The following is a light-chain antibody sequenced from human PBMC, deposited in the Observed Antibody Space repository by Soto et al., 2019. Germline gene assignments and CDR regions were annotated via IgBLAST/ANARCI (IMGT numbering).Light chain of an antibody. CDR3: GTWDIWLNINWV. CDR2: ENN. CDR1: SYNIGNNY. Sequence: QSVLTQPPSVSAAPGQKVTISCSGSSYNIGNNYVSWYQHLPGTAPRLLIFENNKRPSGIPDRFSGSKSGTSATLAITGLQTGDEADYYCGTWDIWLNINWVFGGGTKVTVL. J-gene: IGLJ3*02. V-gene: IGLV1-51*02.